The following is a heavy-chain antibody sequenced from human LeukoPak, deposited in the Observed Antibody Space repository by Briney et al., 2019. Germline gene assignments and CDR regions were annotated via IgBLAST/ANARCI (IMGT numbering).Heavy chain of an antibody. Sequence: PGGSLRLSCVASGFTFSDYSMEWVRQAPGKGREWISYISNSSATIYYADSVRGRFTTSRDNSKNSLYLQMNSLRAEDTAVYYCARGCGLHLSPAPSYYDSRCRCFDDWGQGTLVTVSS. V-gene: IGHV3-48*04. D-gene: IGHD3-22*01. CDR3: ARGCGLHLSPAPSYYDSRCRCFDD. CDR1: GFTFSDYS. CDR2: ISNSSATI. J-gene: IGHJ4*02.